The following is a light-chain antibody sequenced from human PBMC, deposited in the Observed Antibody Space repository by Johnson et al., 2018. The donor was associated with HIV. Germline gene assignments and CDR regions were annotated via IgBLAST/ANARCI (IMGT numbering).Light chain of an antibody. CDR2: DHN. Sequence: QSVLTQPPSVSAAPGQKVAISCSGSSSNIGNNYVSWYQQLPGTAPKLLIYDHNKRPSGIPDRFSGSQSGTSATLGITGLQTGDEADYYCGTWDSSLSALYVFGTGTKVTVL. CDR3: GTWDSSLSALYV. J-gene: IGLJ1*01. V-gene: IGLV1-51*01. CDR1: SSNIGNNY.